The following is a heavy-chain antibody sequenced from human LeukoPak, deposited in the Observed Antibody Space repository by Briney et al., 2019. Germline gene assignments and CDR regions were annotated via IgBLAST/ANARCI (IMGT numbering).Heavy chain of an antibody. CDR1: GGSISSYY. CDR3: ARSEYSSSWALFDY. Sequence: SETLSLTCTVSGGSISSYYWSWIRQPPGKGLEWIGYIYHSGSTNYNPSLKSRVTISVDTSKNQFSLKLSSVTAADTAVYYCARSEYSSSWALFDYWGQGTLVTVSS. D-gene: IGHD6-13*01. CDR2: IYHSGST. V-gene: IGHV4-59*01. J-gene: IGHJ4*02.